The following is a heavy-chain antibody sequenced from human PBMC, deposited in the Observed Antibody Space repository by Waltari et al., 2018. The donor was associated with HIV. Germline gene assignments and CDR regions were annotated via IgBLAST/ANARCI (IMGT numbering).Heavy chain of an antibody. D-gene: IGHD5-12*01. J-gene: IGHJ4*02. CDR3: TSWQGGSF. CDR2: IKNNANGGAV. V-gene: IGHV3-15*01. CDR1: GLSFSDVW. Sequence: VESGGGLVKPGGSLRLSCAASGLSFSDVWMIWVRQAPGKGLEWVARIKNNANGGAVDYGALVKGRFTISRDDSKSMVYLQMNNLEADDTAVYFCTSWQGGSFWGQGTLVTVSS.